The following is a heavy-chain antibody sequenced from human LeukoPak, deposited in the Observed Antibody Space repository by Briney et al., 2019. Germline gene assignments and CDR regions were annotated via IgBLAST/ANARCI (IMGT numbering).Heavy chain of an antibody. CDR3: ARLAGTTDY. CDR1: GGSISGYY. Sequence: SETLSLTCTVSGGSISGYYWSWIRQPPGKGLEWIGYIYYSGSTNYNPSLKSRVTISVDTSKNQFSLKLSSVTAADTAVYYCARLAGTTDYWGQGTLVTVSS. J-gene: IGHJ4*02. D-gene: IGHD1-14*01. CDR2: IYYSGST. V-gene: IGHV4-59*08.